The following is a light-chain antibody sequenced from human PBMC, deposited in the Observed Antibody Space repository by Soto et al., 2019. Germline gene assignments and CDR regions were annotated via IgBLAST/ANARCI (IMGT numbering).Light chain of an antibody. CDR3: QQYESWPLT. Sequence: EIVLTQSPGTLSLSPGERSTLSCMAIQSVSSNLAWYQQKPGQPPRLLIYNASTRATDIPARFSGGGSGTEFTLTISSLQSEDLGIYHCQQYESWPLTFGGGTKVDIK. CDR1: QSVSSN. CDR2: NAS. V-gene: IGKV3D-15*01. J-gene: IGKJ4*01.